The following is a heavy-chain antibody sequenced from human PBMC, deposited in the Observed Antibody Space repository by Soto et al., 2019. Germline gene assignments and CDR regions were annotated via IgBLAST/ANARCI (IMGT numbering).Heavy chain of an antibody. CDR2: INHSGST. CDR3: ARGGDIVVVPTAYMSVYGMDV. V-gene: IGHV4-34*01. Sequence: QVQLQQWGAGLLKPSETLSLTCAVYGGSFSGYYWSWIRQPPGKGLEWVGEINHSGSTNYNPSLKSRVTISVDTSKNQFSLKLSSVTAADTAVYYCARGGDIVVVPTAYMSVYGMDVWGQGTTVTVSS. D-gene: IGHD2-2*01. J-gene: IGHJ6*02. CDR1: GGSFSGYY.